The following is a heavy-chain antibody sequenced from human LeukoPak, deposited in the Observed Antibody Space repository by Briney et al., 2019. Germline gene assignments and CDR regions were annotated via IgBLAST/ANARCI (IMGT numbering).Heavy chain of an antibody. CDR2: ISYDGSNK. V-gene: IGHV3-30*18. CDR1: GFTFSPHA. Sequence: GGSLRLSCAASGFTFSPHAMHWVRQAPGKGLEWVAVISYDGSNKYYADSVKGRFTISRDNSKNTLYLQMNSLRAEDTAVYYCAKDIIFGVVTGGFDIWGQGTMVTVSS. CDR3: AKDIIFGVVTGGFDI. D-gene: IGHD3-3*01. J-gene: IGHJ3*02.